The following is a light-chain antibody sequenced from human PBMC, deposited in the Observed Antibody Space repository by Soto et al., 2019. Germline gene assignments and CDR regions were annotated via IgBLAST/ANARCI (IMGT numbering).Light chain of an antibody. CDR3: AACDDSLSVFYV. V-gene: IGLV1-47*02. CDR1: SSNIGSNY. Sequence: QSALTQPPSASGTPGQRVTISCSGSSSNIGSNYVYWYQQLPGTAPKLLIYSNNQRPSGVPDRCSGSKSGTSASLAISGLRSEDEADYHCAACDDSLSVFYVFGTGTKLTVL. CDR2: SNN. J-gene: IGLJ1*01.